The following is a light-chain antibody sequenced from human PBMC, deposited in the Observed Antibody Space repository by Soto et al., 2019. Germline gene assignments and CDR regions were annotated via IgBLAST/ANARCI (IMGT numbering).Light chain of an antibody. V-gene: IGLV2-14*01. CDR3: SSFTTGSTLV. Sequence: QSMLTQPAYVSGSPVQPITISFLGPSSDVGSFDSVAWYQHNPGKAPKLMVYVVSNRPSGVSSRFSGSKSGNTASLSISVLQTEDEANYYCSSFTTGSTLVFGNGTKVT. J-gene: IGLJ1*01. CDR1: SSDVGSFDS. CDR2: VVS.